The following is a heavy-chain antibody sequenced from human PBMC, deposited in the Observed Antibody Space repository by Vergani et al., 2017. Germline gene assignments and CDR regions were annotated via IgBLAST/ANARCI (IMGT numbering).Heavy chain of an antibody. CDR1: GGSISSGSYY. V-gene: IGHV4-61*02. J-gene: IGHJ4*02. Sequence: QVQLQESGPGLVKPSQTLSLTCTVSGGSISSGSYYWSWIRQPAGKGLEWIGRIYTSGSTNYNPSLKSRVTISVDTSKNQFSLKLSSVTAADTAVYYCARGGSGYYYWGQGTLVTVSS. D-gene: IGHD5-12*01. CDR2: IYTSGST. CDR3: ARGGSGYYY.